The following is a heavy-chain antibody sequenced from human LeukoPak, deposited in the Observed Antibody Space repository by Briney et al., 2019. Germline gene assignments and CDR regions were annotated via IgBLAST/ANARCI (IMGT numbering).Heavy chain of an antibody. V-gene: IGHV4-59*01. CDR1: GGSISSYY. D-gene: IGHD1-14*01. J-gene: IGHJ4*02. CDR3: ARGQNFNPFDY. CDR2: IYYSGST. Sequence: SETLSLTCTVSGGSISSYYWSWIRQPPGKGPEWIGYIYYSGSTNYNPSLKSRVTISVDTSKNQFSLKLSSVTAADTAVYYCARGQNFNPFDYWGQGTLVTVSS.